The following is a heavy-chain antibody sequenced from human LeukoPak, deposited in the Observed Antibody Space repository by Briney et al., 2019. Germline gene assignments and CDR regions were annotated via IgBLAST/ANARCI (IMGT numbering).Heavy chain of an antibody. CDR2: MNPNSGNT. V-gene: IGHV1-8*03. J-gene: IGHJ6*03. D-gene: IGHD6-13*01. CDR1: GYTFTSYD. Sequence: GASVKVSCKASGYTFTSYDINWVRQATGQGLEWMGWMNPNSGNTGYAQKFQGRVTITRNTSISTAYMELSSLRSEDTAVYYCARGGDFHGSSWYFNPKYYYMDVWGKGTTVTVSS. CDR3: ARGGDFHGSSWYFNPKYYYMDV.